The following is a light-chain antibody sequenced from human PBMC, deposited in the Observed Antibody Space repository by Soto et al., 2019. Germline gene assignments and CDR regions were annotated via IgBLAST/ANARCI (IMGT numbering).Light chain of an antibody. CDR1: QTISND. V-gene: IGKV3-15*01. Sequence: EVVMTQSPAPVSVSPGEGVTLSCRASQTISNDLAWYQQKPGQTPRLLIYGASTRATGVPARFSGGGSGTEFTLTISSLQSEDFAFYYCQQNNKWPPVTFGGGTKVAIK. CDR2: GAS. CDR3: QQNNKWPPVT. J-gene: IGKJ4*01.